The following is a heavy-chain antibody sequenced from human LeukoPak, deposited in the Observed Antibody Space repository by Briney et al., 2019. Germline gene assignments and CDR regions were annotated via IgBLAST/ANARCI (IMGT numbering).Heavy chain of an antibody. CDR2: IYCSGST. CDR3: ARDHFSHTPAYYYGMDV. D-gene: IGHD2-2*02. J-gene: IGHJ6*02. Sequence: SETLSLTCTVSGGSISSGGYYWSWIRQHPGKGLEWIGYIYCSGSTYYNPSLKSRVTISVDTSKNQFSLKLSSVTAADTAVYYCARDHFSHTPAYYYGMDVWGQGTTVTVSS. V-gene: IGHV4-31*03. CDR1: GGSISSGGYY.